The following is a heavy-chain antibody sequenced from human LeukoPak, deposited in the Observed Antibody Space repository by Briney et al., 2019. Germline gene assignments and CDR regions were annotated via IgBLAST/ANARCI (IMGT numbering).Heavy chain of an antibody. CDR2: ISYDGSNK. V-gene: IGHV3-30-3*01. CDR1: GFTFSSYA. D-gene: IGHD6-13*01. CDR3: ATPKQQYDY. J-gene: IGHJ4*02. Sequence: GGSLRLSCAASGFTFSSYAMHRVRQAPGKGLEWVAVISYDGSNKYYADSVKGRFTISRDNSKNTLYLQMNSLRAEDTAVYYCATPKQQYDYWGQGTLVTVSS.